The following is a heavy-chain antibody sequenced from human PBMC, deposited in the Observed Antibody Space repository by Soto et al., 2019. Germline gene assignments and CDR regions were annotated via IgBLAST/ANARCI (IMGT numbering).Heavy chain of an antibody. V-gene: IGHV4-31*03. CDR2: IGYSGAT. J-gene: IGHJ5*02. D-gene: IGHD2-15*01. CDR3: ARGGASSKWFAP. Sequence: TLSLTCTVSSGSITSGGSFWSWIRQHPGKGPEWIAFIGYSGATSYNPSLASRVTISADTYKSQFSLNLRSVTAADTAVYYCARGGASSKWFAPWGQGPLVTVSS. CDR1: SGSITSGGSF.